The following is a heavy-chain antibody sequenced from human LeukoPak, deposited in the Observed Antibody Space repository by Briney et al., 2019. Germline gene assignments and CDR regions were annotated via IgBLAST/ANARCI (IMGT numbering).Heavy chain of an antibody. Sequence: ASVKVSCKASGGTVSSYAISWVRQAPGQGLEWMGRIIPIFGIANYAQKFQGRVTITADKSTSTSYMELSSLRSEDTAVYYCARIREGYNPWGQGTLVTVSS. J-gene: IGHJ5*02. D-gene: IGHD5-24*01. V-gene: IGHV1-69*04. CDR1: GGTVSSYA. CDR3: ARIREGYNP. CDR2: IIPIFGIA.